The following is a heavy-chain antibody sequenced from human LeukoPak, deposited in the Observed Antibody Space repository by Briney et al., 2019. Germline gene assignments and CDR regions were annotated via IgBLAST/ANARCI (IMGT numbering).Heavy chain of an antibody. CDR2: LNPNSGNT. V-gene: IGHV1-8*01. CDR1: GYTFTSYD. J-gene: IGHJ5*02. CDR3: ARDSSGVTNWFDH. D-gene: IGHD6-19*01. Sequence: GASVKVSCKASGYTFTSYDINWVRQATGQGLEWMGWLNPNSGNTGYAQKFQGRVTMTRNTSISTAYMELSSLRSEDTAVYYCARDSSGVTNWFDHWGQGTLVTVSS.